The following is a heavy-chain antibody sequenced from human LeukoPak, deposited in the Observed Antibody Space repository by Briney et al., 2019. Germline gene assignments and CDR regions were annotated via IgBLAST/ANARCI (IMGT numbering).Heavy chain of an antibody. D-gene: IGHD1-26*01. CDR1: GFTFTNYG. Sequence: GGSLRLSCAASGFTFTNYGMHWVRQAPGTGLEWVALIWSDGSYKYYADALKGRFTISRDNSKSTLYLQMNSLTAEDTAVYYCARGGYSGTYYFDYWGQGTLVTVSS. V-gene: IGHV3-33*01. J-gene: IGHJ4*02. CDR3: ARGGYSGTYYFDY. CDR2: IWSDGSYK.